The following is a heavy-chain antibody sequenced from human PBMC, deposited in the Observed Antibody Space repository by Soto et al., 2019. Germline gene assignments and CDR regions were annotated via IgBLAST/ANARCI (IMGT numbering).Heavy chain of an antibody. CDR1: GYIFVNYG. CDR2: ISPYTGNT. Sequence: QVQLVQSGDEVKKPGASVKVSCKASGYIFVNYGIAWVRQAPGQGLEWMGWISPYTGNTHSATKIQGRLTMTTDTSTSTAYMDLGRLTSDETAVYYCVMVDNYVTHTPQDVWGQGTKVTVSS. CDR3: VMVDNYVTHTPQDV. D-gene: IGHD3-16*01. J-gene: IGHJ6*02. V-gene: IGHV1-18*01.